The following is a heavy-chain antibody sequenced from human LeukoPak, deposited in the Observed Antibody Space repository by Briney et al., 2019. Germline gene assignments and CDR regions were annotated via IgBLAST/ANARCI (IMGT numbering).Heavy chain of an antibody. V-gene: IGHV4-30-2*01. CDR2: IYHSGST. Sequence: PSQTLSLTCTVSGGSISSGGYYWSWIRQPPGKGLEWIGYIYHSGSTYYDPSLKSRVTISVDRSKNQFSLKLSSVTAADTAVYYCASEPPGAVTFGGVWEAHGGIWGQGTMVTISS. D-gene: IGHD3-16*01. J-gene: IGHJ3*02. CDR3: ASEPPGAVTFGGVWEAHGGI. CDR1: GGSISSGGYY.